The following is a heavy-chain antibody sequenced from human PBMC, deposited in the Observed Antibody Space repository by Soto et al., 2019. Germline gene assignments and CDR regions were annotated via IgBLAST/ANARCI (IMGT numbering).Heavy chain of an antibody. V-gene: IGHV1-69*08. CDR2: IIPILGIA. CDR3: ARDGDGDYSWYFDL. D-gene: IGHD4-17*01. J-gene: IGHJ2*01. CDR1: GGTFSSYT. Sequence: QVQLVQSGAEVKKPGSSVKVSCKASGGTFSSYTISWVRQAPGQGLEWMGRIIPILGIANYEQKFQGRVTITADKSTSTAYMELSSLRSEDTAVYYCARDGDGDYSWYFDLWGRGTLVTVSS.